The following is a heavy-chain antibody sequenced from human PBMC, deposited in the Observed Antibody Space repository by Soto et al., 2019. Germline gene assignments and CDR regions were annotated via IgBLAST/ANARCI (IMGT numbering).Heavy chain of an antibody. V-gene: IGHV3-7*01. D-gene: IGHD3-3*01. Sequence: WGSLRLSCSTSGFPFSGSWMTWVRQAPGKGLEGVATIIPDGTQKYYVGSVKGRFTISRDNAKNSLSLQMQSLSPEDTAVYYCTDGDYYWGQGTLVTVSS. CDR2: IIPDGTQK. CDR1: GFPFSGSW. CDR3: TDGDYY. J-gene: IGHJ4*02.